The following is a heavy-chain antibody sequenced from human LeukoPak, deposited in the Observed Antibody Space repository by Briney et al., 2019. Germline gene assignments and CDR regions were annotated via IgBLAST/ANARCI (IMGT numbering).Heavy chain of an antibody. D-gene: IGHD3-10*01. J-gene: IGHJ4*02. CDR2: MSYDGSNK. Sequence: GGSLRLSCAASGFTFSGSAMHWVRQASGKGLEWVAVMSYDGSNKYYADSVKGRFTISRDNSKNTLYLQMNSLRAEDTAVYYCARDERFGELSPFDYWGQGTLVTVSS. CDR1: GFTFSGSA. CDR3: ARDERFGELSPFDY. V-gene: IGHV3-30*04.